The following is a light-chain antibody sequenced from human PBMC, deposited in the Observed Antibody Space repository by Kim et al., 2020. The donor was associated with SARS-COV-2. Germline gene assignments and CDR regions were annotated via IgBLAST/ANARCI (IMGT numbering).Light chain of an antibody. V-gene: IGKV3-20*01. CDR3: HQYASSPLT. CDR2: DAS. CDR1: QTVAKNC. Sequence: SAGGRAITTSRARQTVAKNCLAWYQQKPGQAPRLLIYDASTRATGSPDRFSGSGSGTDFTLTISRLEPEDFAVYHCHQYASSPLTFGGGTKVDIK. J-gene: IGKJ4*01.